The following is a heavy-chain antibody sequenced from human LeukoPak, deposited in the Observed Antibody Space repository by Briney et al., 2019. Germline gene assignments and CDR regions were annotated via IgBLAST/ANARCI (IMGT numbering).Heavy chain of an antibody. D-gene: IGHD3-10*01. J-gene: IGHJ4*02. CDR3: ARDPDYYGSGTGGYFDN. CDR2: IYYSGST. CDR1: GGSISSDDYY. V-gene: IGHV4-30-4*01. Sequence: SETLSLTCTVSGGSISSDDYYWSGIRQPPGKGLVCIGYIYYSGSTFYNPSLKRRLTISVDPSKNQFSLRLTSVTAADTAVYYCARDPDYYGSGTGGYFDNWGQGTLVTVSS.